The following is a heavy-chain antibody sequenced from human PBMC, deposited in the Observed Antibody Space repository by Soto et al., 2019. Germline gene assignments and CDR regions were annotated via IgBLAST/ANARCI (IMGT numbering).Heavy chain of an antibody. CDR3: VRVGGYSYELSYYYYGMDV. D-gene: IGHD5-18*01. V-gene: IGHV4-4*02. J-gene: IGHJ6*02. CDR2: IYHSGST. CDR1: GGSISSSNW. Sequence: QVQLQESGPGLVKPSGTLSLTCAVSGGSISSSNWWSWVRQHPGKGLERIGEIYHSGSTNYNPSLKSRVTISVHKSKNQFSLKRRSGTAAYTAVYYCVRVGGYSYELSYYYYGMDVWGQGTTVTVSS.